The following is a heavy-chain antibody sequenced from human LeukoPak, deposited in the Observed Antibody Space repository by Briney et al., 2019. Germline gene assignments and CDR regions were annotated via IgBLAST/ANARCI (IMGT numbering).Heavy chain of an antibody. V-gene: IGHV4-38-2*02. CDR1: GYSISSGYY. CDR2: IYHSGST. CDR3: ASGAGSYYDY. D-gene: IGHD3-10*01. Sequence: PSETLSLTCTVSGYSISSGYYWGWIRQPPGKGLEWIGSIYHSGSTYYNPSLKSRVTISVDTSKNQFSLKLSSVTAADTAVYYCASGAGSYYDYWGQGTPVTGSS. J-gene: IGHJ4*02.